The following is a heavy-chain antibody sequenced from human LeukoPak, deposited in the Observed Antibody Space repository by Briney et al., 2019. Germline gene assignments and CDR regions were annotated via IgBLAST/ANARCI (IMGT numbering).Heavy chain of an antibody. CDR3: ARVGSDFWSGYWNYYYYYYMDV. D-gene: IGHD3-3*01. V-gene: IGHV4-61*02. J-gene: IGHJ6*03. CDR2: VYTSGGT. CDR1: GGSISSGSDC. Sequence: NPSETLSLTCTVSGGSISSGSDCWSWIPQPAGKGLEWIGRVYTSGGTDYNPSLYSRVTISVDTSKNQFSLRLSSVTAADTAVYYCARVGSDFWSGYWNYYYYYYMDVWGKGTTVTVSS.